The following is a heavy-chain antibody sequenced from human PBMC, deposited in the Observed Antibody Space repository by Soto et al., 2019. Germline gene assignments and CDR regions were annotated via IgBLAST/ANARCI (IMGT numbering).Heavy chain of an antibody. CDR1: AGSFSGYY. D-gene: IGHD5-18*01. J-gene: IGHJ4*02. Sequence: SETLSLPCAVSAGSFSGYYWSWIRQPPGTRLEWIGEINHSGSTHYHPSLKSRVTISVDTSKNQFSLKLSSVTAADTAVYYRSSMGRFVGGYSHCLGAGWCRRCGQGTRVTAAS. V-gene: IGHV4-34*01. CDR3: SSMGRFVGGYSHCLGAGWCRR. CDR2: INHSGST.